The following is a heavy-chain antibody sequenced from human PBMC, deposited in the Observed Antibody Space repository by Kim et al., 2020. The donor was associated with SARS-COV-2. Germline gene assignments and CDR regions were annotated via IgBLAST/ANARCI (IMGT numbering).Heavy chain of an antibody. J-gene: IGHJ4*02. V-gene: IGHV3-30-3*01. Sequence: GGSLRLSCAASGFTFSSYAMHWVRQAPGKGLEWVAVISYDGSNKYYADSVKGRFTISRDNSKNTLYLQMNSLRAEDTAVYYCARDLTQQWLGRWLDYWRQGTLVTVSS. CDR3: ARDLTQQWLGRWLDY. CDR2: ISYDGSNK. CDR1: GFTFSSYA. D-gene: IGHD6-19*01.